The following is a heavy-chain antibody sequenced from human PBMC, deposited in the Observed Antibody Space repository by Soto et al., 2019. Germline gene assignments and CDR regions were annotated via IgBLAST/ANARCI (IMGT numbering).Heavy chain of an antibody. CDR3: AKDGPRGVRGVISPYYYYMDV. CDR1: GFTFDDYA. J-gene: IGHJ6*03. Sequence: EVQLVESGGGLVQPGRSLRLSCAASGFTFDDYAMHWVRQAPGQGLEWVSGISWNSGSIGYAGSVKGRFTISRDNAKNSLYLQMNSLGAEDTALYYCAKDGPRGVRGVISPYYYYMDVWGKGTTVTVSS. D-gene: IGHD3-10*01. V-gene: IGHV3-9*01. CDR2: ISWNSGSI.